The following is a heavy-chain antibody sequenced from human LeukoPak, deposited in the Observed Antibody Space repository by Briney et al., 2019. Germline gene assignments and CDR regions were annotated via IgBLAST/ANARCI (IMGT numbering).Heavy chain of an antibody. V-gene: IGHV1-69*01. D-gene: IGHD6-19*01. CDR2: IIPIFGTA. J-gene: IGHJ4*02. Sequence: SVKVSCKASGGTFSSYAISWVRQAPGQGLEWMGGIIPIFGTANYAQKFQGRVTIIADGSTSTAYMELSSLRSEDTAVYYCAVGYSSGWYVLDYWGQGTLVTVSS. CDR1: GGTFSSYA. CDR3: AVGYSSGWYVLDY.